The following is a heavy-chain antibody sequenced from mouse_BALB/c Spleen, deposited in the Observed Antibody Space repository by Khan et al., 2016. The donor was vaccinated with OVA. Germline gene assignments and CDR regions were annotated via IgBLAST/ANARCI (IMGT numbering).Heavy chain of an antibody. CDR3: ERREVGGYLDY. D-gene: IGHD1-3*01. Sequence: QVQLKQSGAELARPGASVKMSCKATGNTLTTYTMHWVKQRPGQGLEWIGYINPSSVYSHYNQKFKDKATLTADKSSSTAYMQLSSLTSEDSAVYYCERREVGGYLDYWGQGTTLTVSS. J-gene: IGHJ2*01. CDR1: GNTLTTYT. V-gene: IGHV1-4*01. CDR2: INPSSVYS.